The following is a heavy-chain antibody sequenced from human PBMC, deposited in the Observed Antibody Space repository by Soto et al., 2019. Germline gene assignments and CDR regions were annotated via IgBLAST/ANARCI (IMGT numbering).Heavy chain of an antibody. Sequence: PGGSLRLSCAASGCTFGVFTMNWVRQVPGKGLEWVSSISSATTYIFYADSVKGRFTVSRANTKNSVYLHLDGLRIEDTGLYYCASAMTLGWSPQAYRGQGTPVTGSS. CDR2: ISSATTYI. CDR1: GCTFGVFT. V-gene: IGHV3-21*06. CDR3: ASAMTLGWSPQAY. J-gene: IGHJ4*02. D-gene: IGHD3-3*01.